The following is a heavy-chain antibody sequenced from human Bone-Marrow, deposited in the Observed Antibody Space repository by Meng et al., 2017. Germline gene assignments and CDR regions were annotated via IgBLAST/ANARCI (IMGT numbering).Heavy chain of an antibody. D-gene: IGHD3-22*01. J-gene: IGHJ3*02. CDR2: ISPSGRTT. V-gene: IGHV3-23*01. Sequence: GESLKISCAASGFTFDDYGMSWVRQAPGKGLEWVSGISPSGRTTYYPYSVKGRFAISRDSSKNTLFLQMNSLRAEDTAIYYCAKGHYFDASAYYHDAFDIWGQGTMVTVSS. CDR1: GFTFDDYG. CDR3: AKGHYFDASAYYHDAFDI.